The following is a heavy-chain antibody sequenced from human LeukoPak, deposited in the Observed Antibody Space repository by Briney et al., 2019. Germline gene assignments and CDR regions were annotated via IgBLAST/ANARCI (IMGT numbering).Heavy chain of an antibody. D-gene: IGHD6-6*01. V-gene: IGHV3-21*01. CDR1: GFTFSSYS. CDR3: ARGKAREPPQYSSIAARPLDY. CDR2: ISSSSSYI. J-gene: IGHJ4*02. Sequence: GGSLRLSCAASGFTFSSYSMNWVRQAPGKGLEWVSSISSSSSYIYYADSVKGRFTISRDNAKNSLYLQMNSLRAEDTAVYYCARGKAREPPQYSSIAARPLDYWGQGTLVTVSS.